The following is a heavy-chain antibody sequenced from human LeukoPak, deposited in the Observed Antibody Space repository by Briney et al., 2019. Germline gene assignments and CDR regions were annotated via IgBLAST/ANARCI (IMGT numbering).Heavy chain of an antibody. D-gene: IGHD6-6*01. CDR3: ARARYSSSPFDY. CDR2: IYDSGST. CDR1: GGSISSYY. J-gene: IGHJ4*02. Sequence: SETLSLTRTVSGGSISSYYWSWIRQPPGKGLEWLGYIYDSGSTNYKPSLKSRVTVSVDTSKNQFSLKLSSVTAADTALYYCARARYSSSPFDYWGQGTLVTVSS. V-gene: IGHV4-59*01.